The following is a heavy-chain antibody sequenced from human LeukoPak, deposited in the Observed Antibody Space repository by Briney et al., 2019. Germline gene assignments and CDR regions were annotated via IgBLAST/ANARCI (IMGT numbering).Heavy chain of an antibody. V-gene: IGHV4-39*07. CDR2: ISHDGST. CDR1: GGSISSGDYY. J-gene: IGHJ2*01. CDR3: ARGDNYVFDV. Sequence: SETLSLPCTVSGGSISSGDYYWSWVRQPPEKGLEWIGEISHDGSTNYNPSLKSRVTISVDKSNNHFSLKLTSVTAADTAMYYCARGDNYVFDVWGRGTLVSVSS. D-gene: IGHD5-24*01.